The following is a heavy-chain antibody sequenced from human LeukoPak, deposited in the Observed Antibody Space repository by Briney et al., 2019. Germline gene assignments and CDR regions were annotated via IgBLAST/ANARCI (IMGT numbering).Heavy chain of an antibody. Sequence: SVKVSCKASGGTFSSYAISWVRQAPGQGLEWMGRIIPILGIANYAQKFQGRVTITTDESTSTAYMELSSLRSEDTAVYYCARDPGPEDAFDIWGQGTMVTVSS. J-gene: IGHJ3*02. V-gene: IGHV1-69*04. CDR2: IIPILGIA. CDR1: GGTFSSYA. CDR3: ARDPGPEDAFDI.